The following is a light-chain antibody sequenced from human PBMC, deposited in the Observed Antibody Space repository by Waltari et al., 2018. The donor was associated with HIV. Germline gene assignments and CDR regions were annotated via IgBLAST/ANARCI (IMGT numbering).Light chain of an antibody. CDR3: QQSSGVPPYT. Sequence: DIQMTQSPSSLSSSVGDRVIITCRAGQNISNYLNWYQQKAGKAPKLLIYAASSVQSGVPSRFSGSGSVTDFTLTISSLQPEDCATYYCQQSSGVPPYTFGQGTKLELK. J-gene: IGKJ2*01. V-gene: IGKV1-39*01. CDR2: AAS. CDR1: QNISNY.